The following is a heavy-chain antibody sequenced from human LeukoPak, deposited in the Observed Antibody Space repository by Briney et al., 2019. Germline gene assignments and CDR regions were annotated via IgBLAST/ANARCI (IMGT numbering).Heavy chain of an antibody. Sequence: GRSLRLSCAASGFTFDDYAMPWVRQAPGKGLEWVSGISWNSGSIGYADSVKGRFTISRDNAKNSLYLQMNSLRAEDTALYYCAKARDGYNSRLDYWGQGTLVTVSS. D-gene: IGHD5-24*01. CDR3: AKARDGYNSRLDY. V-gene: IGHV3-9*01. J-gene: IGHJ4*02. CDR1: GFTFDDYA. CDR2: ISWNSGSI.